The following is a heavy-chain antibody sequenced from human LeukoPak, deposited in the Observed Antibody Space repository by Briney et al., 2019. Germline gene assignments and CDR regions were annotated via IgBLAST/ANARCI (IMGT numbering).Heavy chain of an antibody. CDR3: ARGRDHAFDI. CDR1: GLAFSSSA. J-gene: IGHJ3*02. Sequence: GGSLRLSCAASGLAFSSSAMNWVRRTPGKGLEWLSYSSASSSDVYYAHTVKGRFTISRDNAKSPPYLQMNSLTAEDTAIYFCARGRDHAFDIWGQGTRVTVSS. CDR2: SSASSSDV. V-gene: IGHV3-48*01.